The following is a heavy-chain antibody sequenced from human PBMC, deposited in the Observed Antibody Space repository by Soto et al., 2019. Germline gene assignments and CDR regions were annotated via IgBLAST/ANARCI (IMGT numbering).Heavy chain of an antibody. J-gene: IGHJ4*02. CDR2: ISGTSTTI. Sequence: GGSLRLSCAASGFMFSNYNMNWVRQAPGKGLEWVSFISGTSTTIYYADSVKGRFTISRDNAKNSLFLQMNSLSAEDTAVYYCARGWNDFDYWSQGVLVTVSS. CDR1: GFMFSNYN. V-gene: IGHV3-48*01. CDR3: ARGWNDFDY. D-gene: IGHD1-1*01.